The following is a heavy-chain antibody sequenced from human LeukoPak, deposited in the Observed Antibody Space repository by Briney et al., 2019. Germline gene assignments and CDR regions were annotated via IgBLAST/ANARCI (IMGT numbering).Heavy chain of an antibody. CDR2: IIPIFGTA. D-gene: IGHD1-7*01. V-gene: IGHV1-69*13. CDR1: GGTFSSYA. Sequence: VASVKVSCKASGGTFSSYAISWVRQAPGQGLEWMGGIIPIFGTANYAQKFQGRVTITADESTSTAYMELSSLRSEDTAVYYCAGVMGNWNYVRFDYWGQGTLVTVSS. CDR3: AGVMGNWNYVRFDY. J-gene: IGHJ4*02.